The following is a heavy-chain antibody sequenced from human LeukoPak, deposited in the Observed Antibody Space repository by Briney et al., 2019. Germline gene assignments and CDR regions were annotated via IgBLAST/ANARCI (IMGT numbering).Heavy chain of an antibody. D-gene: IGHD5-12*01. Sequence: GGSLRLSCAASGFTFSSYSMNWVRQAPGKGLEWVSYISSSGSTIYYADSVKGRFTISRDNAKNSLYLQMNSLRAEDTAVYYCARKGGYDYRIDYWGQGTLVTVSP. CDR3: ARKGGYDYRIDY. CDR2: ISSSGSTI. V-gene: IGHV3-48*04. CDR1: GFTFSSYS. J-gene: IGHJ4*02.